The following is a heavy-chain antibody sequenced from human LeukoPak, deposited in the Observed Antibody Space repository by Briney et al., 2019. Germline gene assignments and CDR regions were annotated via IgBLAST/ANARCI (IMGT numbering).Heavy chain of an antibody. CDR2: IIPILGIA. V-gene: IGHV1-69*04. CDR1: GGTFSSYA. D-gene: IGHD3-3*01. J-gene: IGHJ3*02. Sequence: SVKVSCKASGGTFSSYAISWVRQAPGQGLEWMGRIIPILGIANYAQKFQGRVTITADKSTSTAYMELSSLRSEDTAVYYCAREGGIGVVYAFDIWGQGTMVTVSS. CDR3: AREGGIGVVYAFDI.